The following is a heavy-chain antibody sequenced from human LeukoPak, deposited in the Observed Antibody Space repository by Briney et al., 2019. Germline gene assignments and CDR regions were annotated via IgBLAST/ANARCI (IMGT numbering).Heavy chain of an antibody. CDR2: IIPILGIA. CDR1: GGTFSSYT. Sequence: SVKVSCKASGGTFSSYTISWVRQAPGQGLEWMGRIIPILGIANYAQKFQGRVTITADKSTGTAYMELSRLRSDDTAVYYCARDLGYSSSSGWFDPWGQGTLVTVSS. V-gene: IGHV1-69*04. J-gene: IGHJ5*02. CDR3: ARDLGYSSSSGWFDP. D-gene: IGHD6-6*01.